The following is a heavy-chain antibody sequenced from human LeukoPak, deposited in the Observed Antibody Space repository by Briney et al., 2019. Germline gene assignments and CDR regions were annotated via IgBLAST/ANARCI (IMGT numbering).Heavy chain of an antibody. V-gene: IGHV1-46*01. D-gene: IGHD3-22*01. J-gene: IGHJ3*02. Sequence: ASAKVSCKASGYTFTSYYMHWVRQAPGQGLEWMGIINPSGGSTSYAQKFQGRVTMTRDTSTSTVYMELSSLRSEDTAVYYCARSKGYYDSSGLYYAFDIWGQGTMVTVSS. CDR3: ARSKGYYDSSGLYYAFDI. CDR2: INPSGGST. CDR1: GYTFTSYY.